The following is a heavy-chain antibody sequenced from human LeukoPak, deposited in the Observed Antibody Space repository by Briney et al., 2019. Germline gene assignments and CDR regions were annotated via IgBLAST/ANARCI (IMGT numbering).Heavy chain of an antibody. CDR3: AKGIGYSYGGNWFDP. CDR2: ISWSSGSI. V-gene: IGHV3-9*03. Sequence: PGGSLRLSCAASGFTFDDYAMHWVRQAPGKGLEWVSGISWSSGSIGYADSVKGRFTISRDNAKNSLYLQMNSLRAEDMALYYCAKGIGYSYGGNWFDPWGQGTLVTVSS. D-gene: IGHD5-18*01. CDR1: GFTFDDYA. J-gene: IGHJ5*02.